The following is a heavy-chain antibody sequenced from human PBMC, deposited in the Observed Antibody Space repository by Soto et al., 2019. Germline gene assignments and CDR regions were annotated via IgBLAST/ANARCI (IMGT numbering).Heavy chain of an antibody. V-gene: IGHV3-23*01. J-gene: IGHJ4*02. CDR2: ISGSGGST. CDR1: GFTLSSYV. D-gene: IGHD3-10*01. Sequence: EVKMLESGGGLVQPGGSLRLSCAASGFTLSSYVMSWVRQAPGKGLEWVSAISGSGGSTYYADSVKGRFTISRDNSKNTLYLQMNSLRAEDTAVYYCAKGAYYHGSGSYFPFDYWGQGTLVTVSS. CDR3: AKGAYYHGSGSYFPFDY.